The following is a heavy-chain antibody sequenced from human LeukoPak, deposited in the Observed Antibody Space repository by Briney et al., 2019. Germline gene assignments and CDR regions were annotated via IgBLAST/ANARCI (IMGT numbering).Heavy chain of an antibody. V-gene: IGHV4-34*01. CDR1: GGSFSRYY. Sequence: PSETLSLTCAVYGGSFSRYYWSWIRQPPGKGLEWIGEINHSGSTNYNPSLKSRVTISVDTSKNQFSLKLSSVTAADTAVYYCAGYYYDTPYGMDVWAQGTTVTVSS. J-gene: IGHJ6*02. CDR2: INHSGST. D-gene: IGHD3-22*01. CDR3: AGYYYDTPYGMDV.